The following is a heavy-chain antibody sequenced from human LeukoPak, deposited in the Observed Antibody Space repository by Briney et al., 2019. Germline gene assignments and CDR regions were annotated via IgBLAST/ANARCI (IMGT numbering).Heavy chain of an antibody. D-gene: IGHD1-1*01. CDR1: GFTFSSYW. Sequence: PGGSLRLSCAASGFTFSSYWMSRVRQAPGKGLEWVANIKQDGSEKYYVDSVKGRFTISRDNAKNSLYLQMNSLRAEDTAVYYCARDAGYNWNDGDYWGQGTLVTVSS. V-gene: IGHV3-7*01. J-gene: IGHJ4*02. CDR3: ARDAGYNWNDGDY. CDR2: IKQDGSEK.